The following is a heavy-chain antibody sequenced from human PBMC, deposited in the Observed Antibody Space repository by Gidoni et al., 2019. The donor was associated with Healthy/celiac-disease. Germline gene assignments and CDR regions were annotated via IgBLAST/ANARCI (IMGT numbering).Heavy chain of an antibody. CDR2: IKSKTDGGTT. CDR3: TTDSMVRGVMRFDP. D-gene: IGHD3-10*01. J-gene: IGHJ5*02. Sequence: EVQLVESGGGLVKPGGSLRLSCAASGFTCSNAWMSWVRQAPGKGLEWVGRIKSKTDGGTTDYAAPVKGRFTISRDDSKNTLYLQMNSLKTEDTAVYYCTTDSMVRGVMRFDPWGQGTLVTVSS. V-gene: IGHV3-15*01. CDR1: GFTCSNAW.